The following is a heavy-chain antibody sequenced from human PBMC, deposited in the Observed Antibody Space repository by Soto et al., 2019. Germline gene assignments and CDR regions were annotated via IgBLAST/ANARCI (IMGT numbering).Heavy chain of an antibody. V-gene: IGHV1-69*13. D-gene: IGHD3-22*01. CDR3: ADGGGGYDT. J-gene: IGHJ5*02. CDR2: IAPIFGSS. CDR1: GGSFSSFH. Sequence: SVKVSCKASGGSFSSFHFNWVRQAPGQGLEWIGSIAPIFGSSRYTQRFQGRVTITADELTSTAYLELDSLRSDHTAMYYCADGGGGYDTWGQGTLVTVSS.